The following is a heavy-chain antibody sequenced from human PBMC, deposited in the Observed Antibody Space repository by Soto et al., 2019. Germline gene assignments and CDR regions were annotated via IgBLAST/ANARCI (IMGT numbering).Heavy chain of an antibody. D-gene: IGHD1-26*01. CDR2: INPNSGGT. V-gene: IGHV1-2*04. CDR1: GYTFTGYY. J-gene: IGHJ6*02. Sequence: ASVKVSCKASGYTFTGYYMNWVRQAPGQGLKWMGWINPNSGGTNYAQKLLGWVTMTRDTSISTADMVLSRLRSDDTAVYYCATWGGKTSGSYRSDYYYYGMDVWGQGTTVTVSS. CDR3: ATWGGKTSGSYRSDYYYYGMDV.